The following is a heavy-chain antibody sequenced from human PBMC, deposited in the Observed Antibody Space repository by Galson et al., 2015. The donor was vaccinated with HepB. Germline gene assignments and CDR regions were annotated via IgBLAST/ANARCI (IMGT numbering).Heavy chain of an antibody. CDR1: GFTVSINY. CDR2: IYSGGST. V-gene: IGHV3-53*01. D-gene: IGHD5-18*01. J-gene: IGHJ4*02. Sequence: SLRLSCAASGFTVSINYMSWVRQAPGKGLEWVSVIYSGGSTYYADSVKGRFTISRDNSKNTLYLQMNSLRAEDTAVYYCAREDTAKMALDYWGQGTLVTVSS. CDR3: AREDTAKMALDY.